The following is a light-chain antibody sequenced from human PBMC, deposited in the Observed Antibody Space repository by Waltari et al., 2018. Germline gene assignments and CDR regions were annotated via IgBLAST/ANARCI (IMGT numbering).Light chain of an antibody. CDR2: GAS. V-gene: IGKV3-15*01. Sequence: EIVMTQSPVTLSVSPGEGATLSCRASQSVDNDLAWYQQKPGQAPSLVIYGASTRATGVPGRFSGGWSGTEFTLTISSLQSEDFAVYYCQQYNTWPLSVGPGTTVDIK. J-gene: IGKJ3*01. CDR1: QSVDND. CDR3: QQYNTWPLS.